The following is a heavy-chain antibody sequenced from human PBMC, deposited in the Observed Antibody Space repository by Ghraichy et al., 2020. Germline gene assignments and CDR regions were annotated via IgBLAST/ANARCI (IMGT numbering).Heavy chain of an antibody. V-gene: IGHV3-23*01. CDR2: ISGSGGST. CDR3: AKDGVQLTLQGDYYYMDV. J-gene: IGHJ6*03. Sequence: GGSLRLSCAASGFTFSSYAMSWVRQAPGKGLEWVSAISGSGGSTYYADSVKGRFTISRDNSKNTLYLQMNSLRAEDTAVYYCAKDGVQLTLQGDYYYMDVWGKGTTVTVSS. CDR1: GFTFSSYA. D-gene: IGHD3-9*01.